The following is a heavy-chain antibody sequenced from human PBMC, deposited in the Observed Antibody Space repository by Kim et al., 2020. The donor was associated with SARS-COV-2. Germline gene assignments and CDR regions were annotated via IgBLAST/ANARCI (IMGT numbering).Heavy chain of an antibody. CDR1: GGSISSGGYY. V-gene: IGHV4-31*03. Sequence: SETLSLTCTVSGGSISSGGYYWSWIRQHPGKGLEWIGYIYYSGSTYYNPSLKSRITISVDTSKNQFSLKLSSVTAADTAVYYCARAPTTVVRHYYYYGMDVWGQGTTVTVSS. CDR3: ARAPTTVVRHYYYYGMDV. CDR2: IYYSGST. J-gene: IGHJ6*02. D-gene: IGHD4-17*01.